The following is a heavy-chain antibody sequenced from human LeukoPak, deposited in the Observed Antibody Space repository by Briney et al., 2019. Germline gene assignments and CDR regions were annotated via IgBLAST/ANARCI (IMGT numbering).Heavy chain of an antibody. CDR1: GFTFSYYS. J-gene: IGHJ3*02. CDR2: ISSSSSSI. D-gene: IGHD1-14*01. Sequence: GGSLRLSCAASGFTFSYYSMNCVREASGKGLEWVSYISSSSSSIYYADSVKGRFTISRDNAKNTLSLQMNSLRAEDTAVYYCATGIFHDAFDIWGQGTMVTVSS. V-gene: IGHV3-48*04. CDR3: ATGIFHDAFDI.